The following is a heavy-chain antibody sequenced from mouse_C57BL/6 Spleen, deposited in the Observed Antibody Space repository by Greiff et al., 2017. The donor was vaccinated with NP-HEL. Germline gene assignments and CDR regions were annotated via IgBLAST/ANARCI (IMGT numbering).Heavy chain of an antibody. CDR1: GYTFPDYY. D-gene: IGHD2-2*01. J-gene: IGHJ3*01. CDR3: AREGGYDEGFAY. V-gene: IGHV1-26*01. Sequence: EVQLQQSGPELVKPGASVKISCKASGYTFPDYYLNWVKPSHGKSLEWIGDINPNNGGTSYNQKFKGKATLTVDKSSSTAYMELRSLTSEDSAVYYCAREGGYDEGFAYWGQGTLVTVSA. CDR2: INPNNGGT.